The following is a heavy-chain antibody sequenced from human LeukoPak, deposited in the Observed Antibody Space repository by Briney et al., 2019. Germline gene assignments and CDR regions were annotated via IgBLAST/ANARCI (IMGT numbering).Heavy chain of an antibody. J-gene: IGHJ3*02. V-gene: IGHV3-21*01. D-gene: IGHD2-2*02. Sequence: GGSLRLSCAASGFTFSSYAMNWVRQAPGKGLEWVSSISSSSYIYYADSVKGRFTISRDNAKNSLYLQMNSLRAEDTAVYYCARVVVVPAAILNAFDIWGQGTMVTVSS. CDR1: GFTFSSYA. CDR3: ARVVVVPAAILNAFDI. CDR2: ISSSSYI.